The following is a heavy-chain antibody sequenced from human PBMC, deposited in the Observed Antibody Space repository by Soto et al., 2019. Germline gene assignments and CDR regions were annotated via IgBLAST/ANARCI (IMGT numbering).Heavy chain of an antibody. V-gene: IGHV3-53*01. CDR3: ARGYSYTQPVIDY. Sequence: GGSLRLSCAASGFTVSNNYMTWVRQAPGKGLEWVSFIYSSGSTYYADSVKGRFTISRDNFKNTLYLQMNSLRAEDTAVYYCARGYSYTQPVIDYWGLATLVTVSS. CDR1: GFTVSNNY. CDR2: IYSSGST. J-gene: IGHJ4*02. D-gene: IGHD5-18*01.